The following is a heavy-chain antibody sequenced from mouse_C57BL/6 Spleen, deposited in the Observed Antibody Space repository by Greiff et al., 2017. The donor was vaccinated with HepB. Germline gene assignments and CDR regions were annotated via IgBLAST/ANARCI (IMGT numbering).Heavy chain of an antibody. CDR1: GFNIKDYY. J-gene: IGHJ1*03. D-gene: IGHD1-1*01. V-gene: IGHV14-1*01. Sequence: VQLQQSGAELVRPGASVKLSCTASGFNIKDYYMHWVKQRPEQGLAWIGRIDPEDGDTEYAPKFQGKATMTADTSSNTAYLQLSSLTSEDTAVYYCTPVYYGSSYGYFDVWGTGTTVTVSS. CDR2: IDPEDGDT. CDR3: TPVYYGSSYGYFDV.